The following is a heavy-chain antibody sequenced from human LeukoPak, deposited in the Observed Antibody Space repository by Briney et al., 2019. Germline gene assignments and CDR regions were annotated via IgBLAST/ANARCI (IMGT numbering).Heavy chain of an antibody. CDR3: ARHRPGERRFDP. CDR2: INYSGST. J-gene: IGHJ5*02. D-gene: IGHD3-16*01. Sequence: SETLSLTSAVPGGSIRNDYWSCIRQPPGKGLEWIAYINYSGSTNYNPSLESRVTISVDTSKNLFSLKFTSVTAADTAVYYCARHRPGERRFDPWGQGTLVTVSS. CDR1: GGSIRNDY. V-gene: IGHV4-59*08.